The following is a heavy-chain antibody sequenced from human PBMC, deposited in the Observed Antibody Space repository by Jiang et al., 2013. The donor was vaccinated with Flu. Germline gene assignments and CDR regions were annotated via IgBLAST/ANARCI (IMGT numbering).Heavy chain of an antibody. D-gene: IGHD3-22*01. CDR1: GGSVNSGSYY. Sequence: SGSGLVKPSETLSLTCTVSGGSVNSGSYYWSWVRQPPGKGLEWIGYVYYSGNTNYNPSLKSRATISLDTSKNQFSLQLTSVTAVDTAVYYCARDLRLFHAFQIWGRGTMVTVSS. J-gene: IGHJ3*02. CDR3: ARDLRLFHAFQI. CDR2: VYYSGNT. V-gene: IGHV4-61*01.